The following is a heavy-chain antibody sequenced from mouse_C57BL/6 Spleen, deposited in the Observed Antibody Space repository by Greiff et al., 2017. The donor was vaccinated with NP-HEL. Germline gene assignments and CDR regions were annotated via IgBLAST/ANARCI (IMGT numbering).Heavy chain of an antibody. J-gene: IGHJ2*01. CDR2: INPSSGYT. CDR3: ARFYGGSPYYFDY. D-gene: IGHD1-1*01. V-gene: IGHV1-7*01. CDR1: GYTFTSYW. Sequence: VQLQQSGAELAKPGASVKLSCKASGYTFTSYWMHWVKQRPGQGLEWIGYINPSSGYTKYNQKFKDKATLTADKSSSPAYMQLSSLTYEDSAVYYCARFYGGSPYYFDYRGQGTTLTVSS.